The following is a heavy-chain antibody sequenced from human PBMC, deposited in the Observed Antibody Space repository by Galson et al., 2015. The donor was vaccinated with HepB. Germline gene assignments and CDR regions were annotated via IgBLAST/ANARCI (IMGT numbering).Heavy chain of an antibody. J-gene: IGHJ4*02. CDR1: GLIFRRYG. Sequence: SLRLSCAASGLIFRRYGMHWVRQAPGKGLEWVAGIWYDGRKKEYGDSVKGRFSISRDNSKNTVYLQMNSLRADDTAIYYCATSGCVCDCSQYYLDYWGRGPLVTVS. D-gene: IGHD2-21*01. V-gene: IGHV3-33*08. CDR3: ATSGCVCDCSQYYLDY. CDR2: IWYDGRKK.